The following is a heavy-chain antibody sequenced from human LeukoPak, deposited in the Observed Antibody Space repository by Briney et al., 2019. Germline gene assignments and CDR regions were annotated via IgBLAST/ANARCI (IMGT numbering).Heavy chain of an antibody. V-gene: IGHV1-18*01. CDR3: ASPSGERYFDWPSANDAFDI. CDR1: GGXFSSYA. D-gene: IGHD3-9*01. Sequence: ASVKVSCKASGGXFSSYAISWVRQAPGQGLEWMGWISAYTGNTNYAQKLQGRVTMTTDTSTSTAYMELRSLRSDDTAVYYCASPSGERYFDWPSANDAFDIWGQGTMVTVSS. CDR2: ISAYTGNT. J-gene: IGHJ3*02.